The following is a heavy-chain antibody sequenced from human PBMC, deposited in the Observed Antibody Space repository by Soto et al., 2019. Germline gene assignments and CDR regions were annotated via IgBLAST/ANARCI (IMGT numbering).Heavy chain of an antibody. J-gene: IGHJ6*02. Sequence: SVKVSCKASGGTFSSYAISWVRQAPGQGLEWMGGIIPIFGTANYAQKFQGRVTITADESTSTAYMELNSLRDEDTAVYYCARALPLRGLLYYYAIDVWGQGTTVTVSS. V-gene: IGHV1-69*13. CDR2: IIPIFGTA. CDR1: GGTFSSYA. D-gene: IGHD3-10*01. CDR3: ARALPLRGLLYYYAIDV.